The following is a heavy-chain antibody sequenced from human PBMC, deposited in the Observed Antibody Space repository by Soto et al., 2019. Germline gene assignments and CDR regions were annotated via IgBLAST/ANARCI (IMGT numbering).Heavy chain of an antibody. D-gene: IGHD6-19*01. Sequence: ASVKVSCKASGYTFTSYDINWVRQATGQGLEWMGWMNPNSGNTGYAQKFQGRVTMTRNTSISTAYMELSSLGSEDTAVYYCARGLDESSGLDYWGQGTLVTVSS. V-gene: IGHV1-8*01. CDR3: ARGLDESSGLDY. CDR2: MNPNSGNT. CDR1: GYTFTSYD. J-gene: IGHJ4*02.